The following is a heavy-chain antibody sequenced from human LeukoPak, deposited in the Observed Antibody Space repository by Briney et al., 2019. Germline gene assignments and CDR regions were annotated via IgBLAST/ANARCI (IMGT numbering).Heavy chain of an antibody. CDR1: GYTFTSYG. Sequence: ASVKVSCKASGYTFTSYGISWVRQAPGQGLEWMGWISAYNGNTNYAQKLQGRVTMTTDTSTSTAYMELRSLRSDDTAVYYCARDPFVVVPAPPYYFDYWGQGTLVTVSS. CDR2: ISAYNGNT. CDR3: ARDPFVVVPAPPYYFDY. D-gene: IGHD2-2*01. J-gene: IGHJ4*02. V-gene: IGHV1-18*01.